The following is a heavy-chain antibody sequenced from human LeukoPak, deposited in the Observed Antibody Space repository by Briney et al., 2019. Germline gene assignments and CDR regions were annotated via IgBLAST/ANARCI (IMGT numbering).Heavy chain of an antibody. CDR1: GYTFTGYY. J-gene: IGHJ6*03. Sequence: ASVKVSCKASGYTFTGYYMHWVRQAPGQGLEWMGWINPNSGGTNYAQKFQGRVTMTRDTSISTAYMEPSRLRSDDTAVYYCARWAGSAGYYYYYMDVWGKGTTVTVSS. D-gene: IGHD1-14*01. CDR3: ARWAGSAGYYYYYMDV. CDR2: INPNSGGT. V-gene: IGHV1-2*02.